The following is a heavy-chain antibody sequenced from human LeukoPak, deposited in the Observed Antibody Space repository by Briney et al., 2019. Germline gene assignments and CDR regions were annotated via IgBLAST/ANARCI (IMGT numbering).Heavy chain of an antibody. Sequence: GASVKVSCKVSGYTLTELSMHWVRQAPGQGLEWMGIINPSGGSTSCAQKFQGRVTMTRDTSTSTVYMELSSLRSEDTAVYYCARDMVGATPWDWGQGTLVTVSS. V-gene: IGHV1-46*01. CDR1: GYTLTELS. CDR2: INPSGGST. CDR3: ARDMVGATPWD. D-gene: IGHD1-26*01. J-gene: IGHJ4*02.